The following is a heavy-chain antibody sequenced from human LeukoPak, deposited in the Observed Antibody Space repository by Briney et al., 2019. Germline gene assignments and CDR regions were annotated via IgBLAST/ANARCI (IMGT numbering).Heavy chain of an antibody. J-gene: IGHJ4*02. Sequence: GGSLRLSCAASGFTFSTYSMNWVRQAPGRGLEWVSYLSSGSSTIYYADSVKGRFTISRDNSKNTLYLQITSLRAEDTGVYYCAKDHLPGIVVADRDYWGQGTLVTVSS. CDR3: AKDHLPGIVVADRDY. CDR1: GFTFSTYS. V-gene: IGHV3-48*04. CDR2: LSSGSSTI. D-gene: IGHD6-19*01.